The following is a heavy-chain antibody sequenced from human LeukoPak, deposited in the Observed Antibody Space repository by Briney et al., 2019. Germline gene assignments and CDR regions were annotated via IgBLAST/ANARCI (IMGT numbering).Heavy chain of an antibody. V-gene: IGHV4-39*07. CDR2: IYYSGST. D-gene: IGHD6-13*01. J-gene: IGHJ4*02. CDR1: DGSISSSSYY. Sequence: SETLSLTCSVSDGSISSSSYYRGWIRQPPGKGLEWIGSIYYSGSTYYNPSLKSRVTISVDTSKNQFSLKLSSVTAADTAVYYCARISSWYSLSFDHWGQGTLVTVSS. CDR3: ARISSWYSLSFDH.